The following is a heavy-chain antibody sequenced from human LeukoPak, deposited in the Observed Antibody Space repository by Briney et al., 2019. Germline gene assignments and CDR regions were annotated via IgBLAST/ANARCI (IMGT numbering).Heavy chain of an antibody. CDR1: GFTFSSHE. J-gene: IGHJ3*02. CDR2: ISSGGGTI. D-gene: IGHD1-26*01. V-gene: IGHV3-48*03. CDR3: AKDDGGSPPDAFDI. Sequence: PGGSLRLSCAASGFTFSSHEMNWVRQAPGKGLEWVSYISSGGGTIYYAESVKGRFTISRDNAKNSLSLQMNGLRGDDTAIYYCAKDDGGSPPDAFDIWGQGTLVSVSS.